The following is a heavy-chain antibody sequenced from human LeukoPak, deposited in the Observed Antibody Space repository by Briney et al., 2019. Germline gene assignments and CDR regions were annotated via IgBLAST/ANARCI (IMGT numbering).Heavy chain of an antibody. J-gene: IGHJ6*02. D-gene: IGHD3-9*01. V-gene: IGHV3-74*01. Sequence: PGGSLRLSCATSGFTFTSYWMHWVRQVAGKGLVWLARVDHGGSRTNYADSVKGRFTISRDNAKSTVYLQMNSLRVEDTAVYHCARDLMDYDVSTGLHHYYMDVWGQGTTVTVSS. CDR3: ARDLMDYDVSTGLHHYYMDV. CDR1: GFTFTSYW. CDR2: VDHGGSRT.